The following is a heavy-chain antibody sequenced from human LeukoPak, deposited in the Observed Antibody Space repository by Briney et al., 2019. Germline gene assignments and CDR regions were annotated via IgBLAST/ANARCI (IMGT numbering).Heavy chain of an antibody. CDR2: IYTTGGT. J-gene: IGHJ6*03. Sequence: SETLSLTCTVSGASISSYYWSWIRQPAGRGLEWIGRIYTTGGTNYNPSLESRVTMSVDTSKNQFSLKLSSVTAADTAIYFCARTLSYYYYYMDVWGKGTTVTVSS. CDR1: GASISSYY. V-gene: IGHV4-4*07. CDR3: ARTLSYYYYYMDV.